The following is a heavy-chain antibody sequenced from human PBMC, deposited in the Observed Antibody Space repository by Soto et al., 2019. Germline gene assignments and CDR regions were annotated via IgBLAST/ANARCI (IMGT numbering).Heavy chain of an antibody. D-gene: IGHD5-18*01. CDR3: ARYSARIDY. Sequence: SETLSLTCAISGDSVSSNSAAWNWIRQSPSRGLEWLGRTYYRSKWYNEYAVSVKSRITINPDTSRSRFSLQLNSLTPEDTAIYDCARYSARIDYWGQGTLDTVSS. J-gene: IGHJ4*02. V-gene: IGHV6-1*01. CDR2: TYYRSKWYN. CDR1: GDSVSSNSAA.